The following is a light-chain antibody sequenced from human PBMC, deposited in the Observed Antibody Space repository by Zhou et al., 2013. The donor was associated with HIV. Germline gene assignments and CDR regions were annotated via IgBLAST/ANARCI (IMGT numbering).Light chain of an antibody. CDR2: GAS. CDR3: QQYYDPLWT. Sequence: AIQMTQSPSSFSASTGDTVSITCRASHYISTYLAWYQQKPGKAPELLIYGASSLQTGVPSRFSGSGSGTDFTLTISCLQSDDFATYYCQQYYDPLWTFGQGTKGGNQT. J-gene: IGKJ1*01. CDR1: HYISTY. V-gene: IGKV1-8*01.